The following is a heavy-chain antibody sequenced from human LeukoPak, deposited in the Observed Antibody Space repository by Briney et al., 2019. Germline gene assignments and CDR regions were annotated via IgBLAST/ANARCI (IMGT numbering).Heavy chain of an antibody. CDR3: AREPKDSSSWYYFDY. V-gene: IGHV4-30-2*01. CDR1: GGSISSGGYS. D-gene: IGHD6-13*01. CDR2: IYHSGST. Sequence: SQTLSLTCAVSGGSISSGGYSWSWIRQPPGKGLEWIGEIYHSGSTNYNPSLKSRVTISVDKSENQFSLKLSSVTAADTAVYYCAREPKDSSSWYYFDYWGQGTLVTVSS. J-gene: IGHJ4*02.